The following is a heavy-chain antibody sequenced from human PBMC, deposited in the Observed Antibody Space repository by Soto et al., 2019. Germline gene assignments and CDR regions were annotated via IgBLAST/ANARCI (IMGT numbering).Heavy chain of an antibody. Sequence: PSQTLSLTCAISGDSVSSNSAAWNWIRQSPSRGLEWLGRTYYRSKWYSDYAVSVKSRITINPDTSKNQFSLQLNSLTPEDTAVYYCARDSKWPLGSSSWEVDWFDPWGQGTLVTVSS. CDR1: GDSVSSNSAA. V-gene: IGHV6-1*01. CDR3: ARDSKWPLGSSSWEVDWFDP. D-gene: IGHD6-13*01. CDR2: TYYRSKWYS. J-gene: IGHJ5*02.